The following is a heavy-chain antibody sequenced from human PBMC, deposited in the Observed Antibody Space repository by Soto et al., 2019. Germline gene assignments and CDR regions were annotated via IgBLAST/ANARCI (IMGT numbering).Heavy chain of an antibody. CDR2: IWYDGSNK. Sequence: GGSLRFSCAASGFTFSSYGMHWVRQAPGKGLEWVAVIWYDGSNKYYADSVKGRFTISRDNSKNTLYLQMNSLRAEDTAVYYCARDNGAAVAGPYYYYMDVWGKGTTVTVS. J-gene: IGHJ6*03. D-gene: IGHD6-19*01. CDR3: ARDNGAAVAGPYYYYMDV. CDR1: GFTFSSYG. V-gene: IGHV3-33*01.